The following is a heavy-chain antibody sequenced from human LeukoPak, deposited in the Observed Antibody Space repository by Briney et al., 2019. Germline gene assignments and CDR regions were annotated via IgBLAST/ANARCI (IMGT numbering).Heavy chain of an antibody. J-gene: IGHJ5*02. D-gene: IGHD4/OR15-4a*01. Sequence: GGSLRLSCAASGFTFSSYWMHWVRQAPGKGLVWVSRVNNDGSSTNYADSAKGRFTISRDNAKNTLFLQMSSLRAEDTAMYYCARGDYGRFDPWGQGTLVTVSS. CDR2: VNNDGSST. CDR3: ARGDYGRFDP. V-gene: IGHV3-74*01. CDR1: GFTFSSYW.